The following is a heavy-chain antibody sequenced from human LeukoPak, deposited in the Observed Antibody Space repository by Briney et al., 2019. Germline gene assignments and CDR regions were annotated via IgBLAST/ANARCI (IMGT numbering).Heavy chain of an antibody. D-gene: IGHD3-22*01. Sequence: GGSLRLSCAASGFTFSSYAVSWVRQAPGKGLEWVSATSGSGGSTYYADSVKGRFTISRDNSKNTLYLQMNSLRAEDTAVYYCAKDRLFLNYYDSSGYYYDWFDPWGQGTLVTVSS. V-gene: IGHV3-23*01. CDR3: AKDRLFLNYYDSSGYYYDWFDP. CDR1: GFTFSSYA. J-gene: IGHJ5*02. CDR2: TSGSGGST.